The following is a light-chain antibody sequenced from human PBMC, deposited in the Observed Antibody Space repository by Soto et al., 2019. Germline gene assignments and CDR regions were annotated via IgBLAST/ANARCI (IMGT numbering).Light chain of an antibody. CDR1: QSVSSY. J-gene: IGKJ4*01. Sequence: EIVLTQSPATLSLSPGKRATLSCRASQSVSSYLAWYQQKPGQAPRLLIYDASNRATGIPARFSGSGSGTDFNLTISSLEREDFAVYYCQKRSNWPPGVTLGGGTKVEIK. CDR2: DAS. CDR3: QKRSNWPPGVT. V-gene: IGKV3-11*01.